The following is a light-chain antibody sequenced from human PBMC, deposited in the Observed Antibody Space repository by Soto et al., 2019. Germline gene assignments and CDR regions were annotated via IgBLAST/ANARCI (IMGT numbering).Light chain of an antibody. CDR1: QSVRNSY. J-gene: IGKJ2*01. CDR3: QQYGSSPYT. Sequence: ENLLTQSPGTLSLSPGERATLSCRASQSVRNSYLAWYQQKPGQAPKLLIYGASGRATGIPDRFSGIGSGTGFTLTISRLEPEELAVYYCQQYGSSPYTFGQGTKLEI. V-gene: IGKV3-20*01. CDR2: GAS.